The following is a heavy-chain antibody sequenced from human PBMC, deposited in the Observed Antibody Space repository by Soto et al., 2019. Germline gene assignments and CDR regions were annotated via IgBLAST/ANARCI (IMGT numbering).Heavy chain of an antibody. CDR1: GFTFSSYG. V-gene: IGHV3-33*01. D-gene: IGHD2-2*01. CDR3: ARDEGYCSSTSCSYFDY. CDR2: IWYDGSNK. J-gene: IGHJ4*02. Sequence: QVQLVESGGGVVQPGRSLRLSWAASGFTFSSYGMHWVRQAPGKGLEWVAVIWYDGSNKYYADSVKGRFTISRDNSKNTLYLQMNSLRAEDTAVYYCARDEGYCSSTSCSYFDYWGQGTLVTVSS.